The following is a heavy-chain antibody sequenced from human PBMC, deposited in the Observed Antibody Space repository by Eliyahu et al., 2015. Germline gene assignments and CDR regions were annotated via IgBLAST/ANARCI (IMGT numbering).Heavy chain of an antibody. CDR3: AHKRGRGDGMDV. V-gene: IGHV2-5*02. D-gene: IGHD3-3*01. J-gene: IGHJ6*02. CDR2: IYWDGDN. Sequence: QISLKESGPTLVKPTQTLTLTCTFSGFSLTTSGVGVGWIRQSPGKALEWLALIYWDGDNRYSPSLETRLTITKDTSKNQVVLTMTNVDPVDTGTYYCAHKRGRGDGMDVWGQGTTVTVSS. CDR1: GFSLTTSGVG.